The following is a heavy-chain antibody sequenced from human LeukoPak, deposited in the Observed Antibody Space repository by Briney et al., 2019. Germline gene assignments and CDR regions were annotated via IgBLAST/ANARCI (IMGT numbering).Heavy chain of an antibody. CDR1: GFTFSSYE. D-gene: IGHD6-13*01. V-gene: IGHV3-21*04. CDR2: ISSSSSDI. CDR3: AKVGYSSSWAEDYYYMDV. J-gene: IGHJ6*03. Sequence: GGSLRLSCAASGFTFSSYEMNWVRQAPGKGLEWVSFISSSSSDIYYADSVKGRFTISRDNAKNSLYLQMNSLRAEDTAVYYCAKVGYSSSWAEDYYYMDVWGKGTTVTISS.